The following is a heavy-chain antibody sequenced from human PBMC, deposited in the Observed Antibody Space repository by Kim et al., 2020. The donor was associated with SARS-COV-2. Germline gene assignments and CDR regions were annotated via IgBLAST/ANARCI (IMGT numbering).Heavy chain of an antibody. Sequence: GGSLRLSCAASGFTFSSYEMNWVRQAPGKGLEWVSYISSSGSTIYYADSVKGRFTISRDNAKNSLYLQMNSLRAEDTAVYYCARAFVYYDFWSGYYSYYYGMDVWGQGTTVTVSS. J-gene: IGHJ6*02. CDR3: ARAFVYYDFWSGYYSYYYGMDV. V-gene: IGHV3-48*03. CDR2: ISSSGSTI. D-gene: IGHD3-3*01. CDR1: GFTFSSYE.